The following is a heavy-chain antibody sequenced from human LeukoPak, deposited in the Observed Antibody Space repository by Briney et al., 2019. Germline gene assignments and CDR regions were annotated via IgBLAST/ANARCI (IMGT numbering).Heavy chain of an antibody. CDR3: AREADCSGTSCYSQFLDY. J-gene: IGHJ4*02. CDR2: INPKSGGT. V-gene: IGHV1-2*02. D-gene: IGHD2-2*01. CDR1: GYTFTGYF. Sequence: ASVKVSCKPSGYTFTGYFIHWVRQAPGQGLEWMGWINPKSGGTNYAQKFQGRVTMTRDTSINTAYMDLSRLRSNDTAVYYCAREADCSGTSCYSQFLDYWGQGTLVTVSS.